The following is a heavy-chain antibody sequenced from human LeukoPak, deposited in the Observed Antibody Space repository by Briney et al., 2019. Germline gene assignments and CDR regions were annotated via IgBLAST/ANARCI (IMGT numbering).Heavy chain of an antibody. CDR2: ISGSGGGT. CDR3: AKDTLGYCSGGICYNY. V-gene: IGHV3-23*01. Sequence: GGSLRLSCAASGFTFSDYYMSWIRQAPGKGLEWVSGISGSGGGTYYIDSVKGRFTISRDNSKNTLYLQMNSLRAEDTAVYYCAKDTLGYCSGGICYNYWGQGTLVTVSS. D-gene: IGHD2-15*01. CDR1: GFTFSDYY. J-gene: IGHJ4*02.